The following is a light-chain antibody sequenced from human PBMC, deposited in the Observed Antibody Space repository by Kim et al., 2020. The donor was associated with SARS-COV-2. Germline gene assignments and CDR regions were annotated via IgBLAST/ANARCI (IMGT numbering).Light chain of an antibody. J-gene: IGKJ1*01. CDR2: AAS. Sequence: IQMTQSPSSLSASVGDRVTITCRASQTVSNYLNWYQQKPGKAPKLLIYAASTLQSGVPSRFSGSGSGTDFTLAISRLQPEDFATYFCQQSYSAPRTFGQGTKVDIK. CDR3: QQSYSAPRT. CDR1: QTVSNY. V-gene: IGKV1-39*01.